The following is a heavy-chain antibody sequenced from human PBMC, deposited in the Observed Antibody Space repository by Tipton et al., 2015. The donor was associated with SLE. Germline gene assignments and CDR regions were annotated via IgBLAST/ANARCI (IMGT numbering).Heavy chain of an antibody. Sequence: TLSLTCTVSGGSLSSASFWWSWVRQPAGKGLEWIGRIYASGSTTYNPSLKSRVTTSVDAAKNQFSLKLTSVTAADTAVYYCARGMLTWRGAIIGVDVWGQGTTVNVSS. CDR2: IYASGST. J-gene: IGHJ6*02. CDR1: GGSLSSASFW. D-gene: IGHD2-8*01. CDR3: ARGMLTWRGAIIGVDV. V-gene: IGHV4-61*02.